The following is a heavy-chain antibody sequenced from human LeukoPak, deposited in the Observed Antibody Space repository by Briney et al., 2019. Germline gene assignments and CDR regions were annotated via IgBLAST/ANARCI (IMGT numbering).Heavy chain of an antibody. CDR1: GFTFSSYA. Sequence: GGSLRLSCAASGFTFSSYAMHWVRQAPGKGLEWVAVISYDGSNKYYADSVKGRFTISSNNSKNTPYQQMNSLSAEDTAVSSCASDRDYGSGSYPPHYGMDVWGQGTTVTVSS. V-gene: IGHV3-30-3*01. CDR2: ISYDGSNK. CDR3: ASDRDYGSGSYPPHYGMDV. D-gene: IGHD3-10*01. J-gene: IGHJ6*02.